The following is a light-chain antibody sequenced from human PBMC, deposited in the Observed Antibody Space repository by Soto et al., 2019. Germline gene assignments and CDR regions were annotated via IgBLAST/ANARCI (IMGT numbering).Light chain of an antibody. J-gene: IGKJ4*01. V-gene: IGKV1-5*01. CDR2: AAS. CDR1: ENIFKY. CDR3: QHYNTRSIA. Sequence: DIQMIQSPATLSASVGDRITITCRASENIFKYVAWYQQTSGSAPNLLIYAASDLESGVPSRFSGSGSGTEFSLTIDNLPPNDSATYYCQHYNTRSIAFGGGTKVDVK.